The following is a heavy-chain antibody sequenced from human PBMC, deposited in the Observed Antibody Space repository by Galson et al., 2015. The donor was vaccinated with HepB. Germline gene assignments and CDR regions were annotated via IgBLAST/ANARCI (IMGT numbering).Heavy chain of an antibody. CDR1: GFTFSSYA. CDR2: ISYDGSNK. D-gene: IGHD6-13*01. V-gene: IGHV3-30-3*01. Sequence: SLRLSCAASGFTFSSYAMHWVRQAPGKGLEWVAVISYDGSNKYYADSVKGRFTISRDNSKNTLYLQMNSLRAEDTAVYYCARESIAAAGTDYYYGMDVWGQGTTVTVSS. J-gene: IGHJ6*02. CDR3: ARESIAAAGTDYYYGMDV.